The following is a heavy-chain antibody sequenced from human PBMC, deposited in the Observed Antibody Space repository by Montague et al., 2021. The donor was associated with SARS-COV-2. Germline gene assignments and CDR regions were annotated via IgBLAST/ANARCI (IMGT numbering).Heavy chain of an antibody. Sequence: SETLSLTCAVYGGSFSGYYWSRIRQPPGKGVEWSGEINHSGSSNYNPSLKSRVTISVDTSKNQFSLKMSSVTAADTAVYYCARARSVPTFILGVRVAMDVWGQGTTVTVSS. D-gene: IGHD4-11*01. CDR3: ARARSVPTFILGVRVAMDV. V-gene: IGHV4-34*01. J-gene: IGHJ6*02. CDR2: INHSGSS. CDR1: GGSFSGYY.